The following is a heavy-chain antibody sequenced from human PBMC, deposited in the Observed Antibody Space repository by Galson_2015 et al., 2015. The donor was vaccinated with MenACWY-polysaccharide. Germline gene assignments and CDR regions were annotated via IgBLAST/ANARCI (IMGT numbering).Heavy chain of an antibody. CDR2: INSDGSST. J-gene: IGHJ2*01. Sequence: SLRLSCAASGFTFSSYWMHWVRHAPGKGLVWVSRINSDGSSTSYADSVKGRFTISRDNAKNTLYLQMNSLRAEDTAVYYCAKKGGGYRTYWYFDLWGRGTLVTVSS. V-gene: IGHV3-74*01. D-gene: IGHD5-12*01. CDR1: GFTFSSYW. CDR3: AKKGGGYRTYWYFDL.